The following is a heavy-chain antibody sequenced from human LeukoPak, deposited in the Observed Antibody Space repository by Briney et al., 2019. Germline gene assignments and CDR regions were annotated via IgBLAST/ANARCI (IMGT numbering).Heavy chain of an antibody. J-gene: IGHJ5*02. CDR3: ARDYGADYGELYNWFDP. CDR2: ISAYNGNT. CDR1: GYTFTSYG. D-gene: IGHD4-17*01. V-gene: IGHV1-18*01. Sequence: ASVKVSCKASGYTFTSYGISWVRQAPGQGLEWMGWISAYNGNTNYAQKLQGRVTMTTDTSTSTAYMELRSLRSDDTAVYYCARDYGADYGELYNWFDPWGQGTLVTVSS.